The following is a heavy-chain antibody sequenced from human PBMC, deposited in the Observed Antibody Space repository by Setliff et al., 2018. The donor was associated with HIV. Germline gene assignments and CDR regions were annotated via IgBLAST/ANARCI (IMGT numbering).Heavy chain of an antibody. D-gene: IGHD5-18*01. Sequence: GESLKISCAGYGHTFNKYGMHWVRQAPGKGLEWVALIWSDESHKYYANSVKGRFTISRDNAKNSLFLQMNSLRADDTAVDYCARDRDSYGFSYFFDYWGQGTLVTVSS. J-gene: IGHJ4*02. CDR2: IWSDESHK. V-gene: IGHV3-33*08. CDR3: ARDRDSYGFSYFFDY. CDR1: GHTFNKYG.